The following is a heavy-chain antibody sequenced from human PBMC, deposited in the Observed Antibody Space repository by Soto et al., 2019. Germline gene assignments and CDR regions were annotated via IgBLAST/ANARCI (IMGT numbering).Heavy chain of an antibody. D-gene: IGHD2-8*02. Sequence: GEYLKISCKGSGFSFTSHWIAWVRQMPGKGLECMGIIYPRDSDTRYNPSFQGQITISVDSSISTAYLQWSSLKTSDTAFYYCAKTLVAGAFDIWGQGTMVTVSS. J-gene: IGHJ3*02. V-gene: IGHV5-51*01. CDR1: GFSFTSHW. CDR2: IYPRDSDT. CDR3: AKTLVAGAFDI.